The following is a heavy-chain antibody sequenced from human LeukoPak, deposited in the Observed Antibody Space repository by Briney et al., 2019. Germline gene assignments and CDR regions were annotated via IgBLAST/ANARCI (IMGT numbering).Heavy chain of an antibody. CDR3: VRQHLPEYYFDY. CDR1: SGSFGGDY. Sequence: SETLSLTCAVYSGSFGGDYWSWIRQPPGRGLEWIGEVNHSGSTNYNPSLKSRVTISVDTSKNQFSLKLTSVTAADTAVYYCVRQHLPEYYFDYWGQGTLVTVSS. V-gene: IGHV4-34*01. CDR2: VNHSGST. J-gene: IGHJ4*02. D-gene: IGHD6-13*01.